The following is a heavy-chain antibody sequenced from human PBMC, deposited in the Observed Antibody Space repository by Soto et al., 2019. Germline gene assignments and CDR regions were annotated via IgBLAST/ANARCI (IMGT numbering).Heavy chain of an antibody. CDR2: INPSGGST. D-gene: IGHD6-19*01. Sequence: ASVKVSCKASGYTFSSYYMHWVRQAPGQGLEWMGIINPSGGSTTYAQEFQGRVTVSRDTSTNTVYMELSSLGSEDTAVYYCARENVGIAVAGRGAVVYWG. CDR1: GYTFSSYY. CDR3: ARENVGIAVAGRGAVVY. V-gene: IGHV1-46*03. J-gene: IGHJ4*01.